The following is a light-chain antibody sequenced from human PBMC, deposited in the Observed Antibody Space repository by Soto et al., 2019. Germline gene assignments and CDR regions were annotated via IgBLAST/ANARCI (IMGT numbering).Light chain of an antibody. CDR1: SSNIGSNH. V-gene: IGLV1-47*01. CDR3: GAWDDSLSGSRWV. Sequence: QSVLTQPPSASETPGQRVTISCSGSSSNIGSNHVYWYQHLPGTAPKLLIYRNYLRPSGVPDRFSASKSGTSASLAISGLRSDDEADYYCGAWDDSLSGSRWVFGGGTKLTVL. CDR2: RNY. J-gene: IGLJ3*02.